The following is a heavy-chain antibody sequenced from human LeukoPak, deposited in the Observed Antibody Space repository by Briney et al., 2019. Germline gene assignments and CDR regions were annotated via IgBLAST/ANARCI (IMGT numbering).Heavy chain of an antibody. CDR2: IHHSGST. V-gene: IGHV4-4*02. J-gene: IGHJ4*02. Sequence: SGTLSLTCAVSGGSISSSNWWSWVRQPPGKGLEWIREIHHSGSTNYNPSLKSRVTISVDKSKNQFSLKLSSVTAADTAVYYCASSGDTAMATFDYWGQGTLVTVSS. CDR3: ASSGDTAMATFDY. D-gene: IGHD5-18*01. CDR1: GGSISSSNW.